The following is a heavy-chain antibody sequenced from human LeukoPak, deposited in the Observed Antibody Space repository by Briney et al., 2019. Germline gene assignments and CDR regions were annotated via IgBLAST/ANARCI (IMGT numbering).Heavy chain of an antibody. J-gene: IGHJ4*02. D-gene: IGHD6-13*01. CDR2: IGGSGGNT. V-gene: IGHV3-23*01. Sequence: GGSLRLSCAASGFTFSSYAMSWVRQAPGKGLEWVSAIGGSGGNTYYADSVKGRFTISRGNSKNTLYLQMNSLRAEDTAVYYCAKSRYSSTWYDYWGQGTLVTVSS. CDR3: AKSRYSSTWYDY. CDR1: GFTFSSYA.